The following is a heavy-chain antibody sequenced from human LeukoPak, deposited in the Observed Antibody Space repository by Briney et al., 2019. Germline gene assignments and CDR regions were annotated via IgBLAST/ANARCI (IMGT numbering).Heavy chain of an antibody. Sequence: SETLSLTCTVSGGSISSYYWSWIRQPPGKGLEWIGYIYYSGSANYNPPLKSRVTISVDTSKNQFSLKLSSVTAADTAVYYCAGGHWELLVYDYWGQGTLVTVSS. CDR1: GGSISSYY. D-gene: IGHD1-26*01. J-gene: IGHJ4*02. V-gene: IGHV4-59*01. CDR2: IYYSGSA. CDR3: AGGHWELLVYDY.